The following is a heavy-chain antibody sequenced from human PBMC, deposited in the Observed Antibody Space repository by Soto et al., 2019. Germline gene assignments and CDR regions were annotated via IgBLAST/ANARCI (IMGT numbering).Heavy chain of an antibody. CDR1: GGSFSGYY. CDR3: ARIPSRAVAGTHYYYGMDV. Sequence: PSETLSLTCAVYGGSFSGYYWSWLRQPPGKGLEWIGEINHSGSTNYNPSLKSRVTISVDTSKNQFSLKLSSVTAADTAVYYCARIPSRAVAGTHYYYGMDVWGQGTTVTVSS. D-gene: IGHD6-19*01. CDR2: INHSGST. J-gene: IGHJ6*02. V-gene: IGHV4-34*01.